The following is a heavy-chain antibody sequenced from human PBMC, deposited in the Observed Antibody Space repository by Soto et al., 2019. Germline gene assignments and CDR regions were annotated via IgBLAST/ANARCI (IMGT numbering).Heavy chain of an antibody. CDR1: GFTFSSYGTFSSYG. V-gene: IGHV3-30*03. CDR3: TVLEGAFDI. J-gene: IGHJ3*02. CDR2: ISYDGSNK. D-gene: IGHD6-6*01. Sequence: QVQLVESGGGVVQPGRSLRLSCAASGFTFSSYGTFSSYGMHWVRQAPGKGLEWVAVISYDGSNKYYADSVKGRFSISRGNPKNTLYLQMDSLKPDDTAVYYCTVLEGAFDIWGQGTMVTVSS.